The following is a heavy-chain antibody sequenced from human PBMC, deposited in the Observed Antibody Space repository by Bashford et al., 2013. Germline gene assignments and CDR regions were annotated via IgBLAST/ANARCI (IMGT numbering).Heavy chain of an antibody. D-gene: IGHD1-26*01. V-gene: IGHV3-30*14. J-gene: IGHJ6*03. CDR3: ARQSSYRQIFYYFYMDV. Sequence: GSLRLSCAASGFTFSSHVIHWVRQAPGKGLEWVAVVSDDGATYHFADSLWGRLSISRDNSKNTVFLQINSLRPDDTATYYCARQSSYRQIFYYFYMDVWGQGTAVTVSS. CDR1: GFTFSSHV. CDR2: VSDDGATY.